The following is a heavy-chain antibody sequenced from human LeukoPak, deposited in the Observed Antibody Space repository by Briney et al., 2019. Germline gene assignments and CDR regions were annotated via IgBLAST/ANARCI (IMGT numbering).Heavy chain of an antibody. Sequence: PGGSLRLSCAASGYTFSSYNMNWVRQAPGKGLEWISYISSSSRTTYYADSVKGRFTISRDNAENSLYLQMNSLRAEDTAVYYCARVKGYQLPVDYWGQGTLVTVSS. V-gene: IGHV3-48*01. CDR3: ARVKGYQLPVDY. J-gene: IGHJ4*02. CDR1: GYTFSSYN. D-gene: IGHD2-2*01. CDR2: ISSSSRTT.